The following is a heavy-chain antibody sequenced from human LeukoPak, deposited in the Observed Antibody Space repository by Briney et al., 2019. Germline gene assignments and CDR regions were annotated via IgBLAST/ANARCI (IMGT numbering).Heavy chain of an antibody. D-gene: IGHD6-13*01. V-gene: IGHV3-33*01. CDR2: IWYDGINK. CDR3: ARVAPIYSSSLYYLDY. Sequence: PGGSLRLSRTASGFSFSSHVMHWVRQAPGKGLEWVAVIWYDGINKYYADSVKGRFTISRDNSKNTMYLQMNSLRAEDTAVYYCARVAPIYSSSLYYLDYWGQGTLVTVSS. J-gene: IGHJ4*02. CDR1: GFSFSSHV.